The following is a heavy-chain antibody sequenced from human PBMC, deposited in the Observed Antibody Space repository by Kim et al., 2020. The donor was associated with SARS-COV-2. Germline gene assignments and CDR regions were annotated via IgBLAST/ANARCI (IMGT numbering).Heavy chain of an antibody. V-gene: IGHV3-53*01. Sequence: GGSLRLSCAASGFTVSSNYMSWVCQAPGKGLEWVSVIYSGGSTYYADSVKGRFTISRDNSKNTVYLQMNSLRAEDTAVYYCAREGLRDFDYWGQGTLVTVSS. D-gene: IGHD3-16*01. J-gene: IGHJ4*02. CDR1: GFTVSSNY. CDR2: IYSGGST. CDR3: AREGLRDFDY.